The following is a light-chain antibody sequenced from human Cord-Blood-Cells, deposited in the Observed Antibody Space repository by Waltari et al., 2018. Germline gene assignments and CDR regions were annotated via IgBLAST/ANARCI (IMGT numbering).Light chain of an antibody. J-gene: IGLJ1*01. V-gene: IGLV1-40*01. CDR1: SSNIGEGYD. Sequence: QSVLTQPPSVSGAPGQRVTISCTGSSSNIGEGYDVHWYQQLPATAPKRLIYGNSNRPSGVPDRFSGSSSGTAASLAITGLQAEDEADYYSQSYDSSPSGYVFGTGTKVTVL. CDR3: QSYDSSPSGYV. CDR2: GNS.